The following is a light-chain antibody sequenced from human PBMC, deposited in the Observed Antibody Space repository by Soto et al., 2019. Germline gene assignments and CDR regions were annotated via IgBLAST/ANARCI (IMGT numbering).Light chain of an antibody. CDR3: QQSSNWPVT. V-gene: IGKV3-11*01. J-gene: IGKJ1*01. Sequence: EIVLTQSPATLSLSPGERATLSCRASQSVGSYLAWYQQKPGQAPRLLIYDASSRATGIPARFSGSGSGTDFTLTISSLEPEDFAVYYCQQSSNWPVTFGQGTKVEIK. CDR2: DAS. CDR1: QSVGSY.